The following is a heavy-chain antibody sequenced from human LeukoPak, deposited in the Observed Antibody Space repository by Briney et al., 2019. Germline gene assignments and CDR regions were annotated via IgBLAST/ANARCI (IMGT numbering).Heavy chain of an antibody. D-gene: IGHD5/OR15-5a*01. Sequence: GSLRLSCAASGFTFSSYWMSWVRQAPGKGLEWIGEINHSGSTNYNPSLKSRVTISIDTSKNQFSLKLSSVTAADTAVYYCCESVLDAFDIWGQGTMVTVSS. J-gene: IGHJ3*02. CDR2: INHSGST. CDR1: GFTFSSYW. CDR3: CESVLDAFDI. V-gene: IGHV4-34*08.